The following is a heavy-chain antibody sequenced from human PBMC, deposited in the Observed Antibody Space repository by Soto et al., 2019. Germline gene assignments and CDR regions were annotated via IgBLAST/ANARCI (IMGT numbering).Heavy chain of an antibody. J-gene: IGHJ4*02. CDR2: ISSDGSST. Sequence: EVQLVESGGGLVQPGGSLRLSCAASGFTFSSYWMHWVRQAPGKGLVWVSRISSDGSSTSYADSVKGRFTISRDNAKNTLYLQMNSLRAEDTAVYYCAVAVAGPTAIGYWGQGTLVTVSS. CDR3: AVAVAGPTAIGY. CDR1: GFTFSSYW. D-gene: IGHD6-19*01. V-gene: IGHV3-74*01.